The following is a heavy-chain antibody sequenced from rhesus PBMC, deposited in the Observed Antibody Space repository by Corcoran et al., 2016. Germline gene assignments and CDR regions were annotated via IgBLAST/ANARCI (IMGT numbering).Heavy chain of an antibody. V-gene: IGHV5-20*02. J-gene: IGHJ4*01. CDR3: AKDDFWSGYFIDY. CDR1: GYSFTSYW. Sequence: EVQLVQSGAEVKRPGESLKISGKTAGYSFTSYWTSWVRQMPGKGLEWLGPFLPTCPDTRSIPSSQGQVTISADKSISTAYLQWSSLKASATATYYCAKDDFWSGYFIDYWGQGVLVTVSS. D-gene: IGHD3-3*01. CDR2: FLPTCPDT.